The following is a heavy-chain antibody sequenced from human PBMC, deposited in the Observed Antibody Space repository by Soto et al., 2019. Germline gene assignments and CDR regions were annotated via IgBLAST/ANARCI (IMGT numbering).Heavy chain of an antibody. Sequence: GASVKVSCKASGYTFTSYGFSWVRQAPGQGLEWMGWISASNGNTNYAQKLQGRVTMTTDTSTGTAYMELRSLRSDDTAVYYCAREAARPDHYHYGMDVSGQGTTVTV. J-gene: IGHJ6*02. CDR3: AREAARPDHYHYGMDV. D-gene: IGHD6-6*01. V-gene: IGHV1-18*01. CDR2: ISASNGNT. CDR1: GYTFTSYG.